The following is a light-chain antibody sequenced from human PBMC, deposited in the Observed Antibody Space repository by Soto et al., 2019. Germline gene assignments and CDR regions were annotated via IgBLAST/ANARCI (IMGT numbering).Light chain of an antibody. J-gene: IGLJ7*01. CDR2: YDS. Sequence: SYELTQPHSVSVAPGRTARITCGGNHIGSKSVHWYQQKPGPAPVLVIYYDSDRPSEISERFSGSNSENTAIVPISRVEDGHEVDYYCQVCAGSSDHPLFGGGTQLTVL. CDR1: HIGSKS. V-gene: IGLV3-21*04. CDR3: QVCAGSSDHPL.